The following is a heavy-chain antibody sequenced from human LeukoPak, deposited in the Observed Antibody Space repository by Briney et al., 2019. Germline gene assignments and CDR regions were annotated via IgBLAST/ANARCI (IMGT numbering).Heavy chain of an antibody. V-gene: IGHV3-23*01. Sequence: GGSLRLSCAASGFTFSSYAMSWVRQAPGKGLEWVSAISGSGGSTYYADSVKGRFTISRDNSKNTMYLQMSSLRAEDTAIYYCAKDSTVSGSYYGLDIWGQGTTVTVSS. D-gene: IGHD5-12*01. CDR2: ISGSGGST. CDR1: GFTFSSYA. CDR3: AKDSTVSGSYYGLDI. J-gene: IGHJ6*02.